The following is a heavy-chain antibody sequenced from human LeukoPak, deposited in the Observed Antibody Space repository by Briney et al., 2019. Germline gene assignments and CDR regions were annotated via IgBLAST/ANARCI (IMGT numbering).Heavy chain of an antibody. Sequence: GGSLRLSCTASGFTFSSYAMSWVRQAPGKGLEWVSAISGSGGSTYYADSVKGRFTISRDNSKNTLYLQMNSLRPEDTAVYYCARAGSAYYYYYYMDVWGKGTTVTVSS. CDR3: ARAGSAYYYYYYMDV. V-gene: IGHV3-23*01. CDR2: ISGSGGST. J-gene: IGHJ6*03. CDR1: GFTFSSYA.